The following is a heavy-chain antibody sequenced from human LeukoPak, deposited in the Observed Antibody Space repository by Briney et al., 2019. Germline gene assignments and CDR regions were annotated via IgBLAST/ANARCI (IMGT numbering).Heavy chain of an antibody. CDR3: ARDKVVGATVLDY. D-gene: IGHD1-26*01. J-gene: IGHJ4*02. CDR2: IKQDGGEI. Sequence: PGGSLRLSCAASGFTFSSYWISWVRQAPGKGPEWVANIKQDGGEIYYVDSVKGRFTISRDNAKNSVYLQMNSLRADDTAVYYCARDKVVGATVLDYWGQGTLVTVSS. V-gene: IGHV3-7*05. CDR1: GFTFSSYW.